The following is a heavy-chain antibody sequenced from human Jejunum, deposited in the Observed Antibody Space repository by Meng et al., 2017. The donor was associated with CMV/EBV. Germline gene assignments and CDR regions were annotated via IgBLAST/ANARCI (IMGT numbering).Heavy chain of an antibody. CDR3: ARGGIFRGIDY. J-gene: IGHJ4*02. CDR2: IYYNGNA. Sequence: VHRPGSGPILLKPYQPLPLTCTVSGTSISSGDYSWNWIRQSPGKGLEWIGYIYYNGNAYYNPSHQSRVSISVDTSKNEFSLNLNSVTAADTALYFCARGGIFRGIDYWGQGTLVTVSS. V-gene: IGHV4-30-4*08. D-gene: IGHD3-10*01. CDR1: GTSISSGDYS.